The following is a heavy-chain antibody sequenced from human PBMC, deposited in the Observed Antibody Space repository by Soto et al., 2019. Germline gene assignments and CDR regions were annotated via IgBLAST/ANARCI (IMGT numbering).Heavy chain of an antibody. CDR2: ISSSSSYI. CDR3: ARASLVLRYFDWLFHYYGMDV. D-gene: IGHD3-9*01. CDR1: GFTFSSYS. V-gene: IGHV3-21*01. J-gene: IGHJ6*02. Sequence: EVQLVESGGGLVKPGGSLRLSCAASGFTFSSYSMNWVRQAPGKGLEWVPSISSSSSYIYYADSGRGRFTISRDNAKHSLYLQMNSLRAEDTAVYYCARASLVLRYFDWLFHYYGMDVWGQGTTVTVSS.